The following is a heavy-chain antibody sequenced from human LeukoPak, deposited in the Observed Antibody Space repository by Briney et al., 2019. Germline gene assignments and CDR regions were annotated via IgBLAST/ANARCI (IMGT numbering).Heavy chain of an antibody. Sequence: PAGSLRLSCAASGYTFSSYGMHWVRQAPGKGLEWVAVISYDGSNKYYRDSVKGRFTISRDNSKNTLYLQMDSLRAEDTAVYYCAKEVSNSGYDYVYSDYWGQGTLVTVSS. CDR2: ISYDGSNK. CDR1: GYTFSSYG. D-gene: IGHD5-12*01. J-gene: IGHJ4*02. V-gene: IGHV3-30*18. CDR3: AKEVSNSGYDYVYSDY.